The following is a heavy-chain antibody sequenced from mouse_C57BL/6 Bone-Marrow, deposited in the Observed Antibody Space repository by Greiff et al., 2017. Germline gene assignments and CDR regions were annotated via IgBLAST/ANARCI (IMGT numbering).Heavy chain of an antibody. D-gene: IGHD1-1*01. CDR1: GYTFTSYW. CDR2: IDPSDSYT. J-gene: IGHJ4*01. CDR3: ARERDYYGSGYYYAMDY. V-gene: IGHV1-69*01. Sequence: QVQLKQPGAELVMPGASVKLSCKASGYTFTSYWMHWVKQRPGQGLEWIGEIDPSDSYTNYNQKFKGKSTLTVDKSSSTAYMQLSRLTSEDSAVYYCARERDYYGSGYYYAMDYWGRGTAVTVSS.